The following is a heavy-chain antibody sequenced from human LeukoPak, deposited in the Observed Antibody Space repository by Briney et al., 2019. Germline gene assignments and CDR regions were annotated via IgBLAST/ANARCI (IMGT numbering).Heavy chain of an antibody. Sequence: GGSLRLSCAASGFTFSTYAMTWVRQAPGKGLEWVSAISGSSSTTYSADSVKGRFTISRDNSKNTLYLQMNSLRVEDTAVYYCAREAAADPYYFDYWGQGTLVTVSS. CDR2: ISGSSSTT. J-gene: IGHJ4*02. D-gene: IGHD6-25*01. CDR3: AREAAADPYYFDY. CDR1: GFTFSTYA. V-gene: IGHV3-23*01.